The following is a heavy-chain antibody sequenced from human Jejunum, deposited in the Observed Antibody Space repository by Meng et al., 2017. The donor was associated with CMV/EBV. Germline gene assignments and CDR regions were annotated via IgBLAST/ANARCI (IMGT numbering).Heavy chain of an antibody. J-gene: IGHJ4*02. D-gene: IGHD3-10*01. V-gene: IGHV1-2*02. CDR1: EYTFTVYY. Sequence: EYTFTVYYVHWVRHAPGQGLEWLGYLNPYTGNTNYAQKFQGRVSMTRDTPTNTAYMELTRLRSDDTALYYCAKDAGSFLDYYFDFWGQGTLVTVSS. CDR2: LNPYTGNT. CDR3: AKDAGSFLDYYFDF.